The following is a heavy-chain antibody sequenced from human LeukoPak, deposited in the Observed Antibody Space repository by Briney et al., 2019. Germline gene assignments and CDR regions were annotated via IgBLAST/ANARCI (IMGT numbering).Heavy chain of an antibody. CDR2: IKQDGSDK. CDR1: GFTFTKYW. Sequence: PGGSLRLSCAASGFTFTKYWMTWVRQAPGKGLEWVGNIKQDGSDKYYVDSVKGRFTISRDNSRNTLFLQMNSLRAEDTAVYFCARAPNGDYIGAFEFWGQGTMVTVSS. CDR3: ARAPNGDYIGAFEF. J-gene: IGHJ3*01. D-gene: IGHD4-17*01. V-gene: IGHV3-7*03.